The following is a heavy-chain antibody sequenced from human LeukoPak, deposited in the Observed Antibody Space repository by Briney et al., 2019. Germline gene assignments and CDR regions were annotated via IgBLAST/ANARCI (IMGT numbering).Heavy chain of an antibody. J-gene: IGHJ6*02. V-gene: IGHV3-7*03. CDR2: IKLDGSEK. CDR1: GFTFGKYW. Sequence: GGSLRLSCVASGFTFGKYWMSWVRQAPGKGLEWVANIKLDGSEKNYVDSVKGRFTISRDNAKNSLYLQMSNLRAEDTAVHFCARGGGLDVWGQGATVTVSS. CDR3: ARGGGLDV. D-gene: IGHD3-16*01.